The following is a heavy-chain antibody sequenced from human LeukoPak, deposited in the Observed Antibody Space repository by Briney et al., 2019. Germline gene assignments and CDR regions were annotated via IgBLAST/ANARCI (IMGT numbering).Heavy chain of an antibody. CDR3: ARERGVSHPFDY. J-gene: IGHJ4*02. CDR1: GFTFDDYG. D-gene: IGHD2-8*01. Sequence: PGGSLRLSCAASGFTFDDYGMSWVRQAPGKGLVWVARIKNDGSGTIYADSVKGRFTISRDNARNTLYLQMDSLRADDTAVYYCARERGVSHPFDYWGQGTLVTVSS. V-gene: IGHV3-74*01. CDR2: IKNDGSGT.